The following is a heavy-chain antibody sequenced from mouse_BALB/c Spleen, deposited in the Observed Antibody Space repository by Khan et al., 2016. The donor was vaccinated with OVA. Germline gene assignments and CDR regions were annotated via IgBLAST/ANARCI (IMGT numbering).Heavy chain of an antibody. CDR3: ERGGADYYRNDGGAMED. CDR2: INTHSGVP. Sequence: QIQLVQSGPELKKPGETVRISCKASGYTFTTAGIQWVQKMPGKGLKWIGWINTHSGVPKYAEDFKGRFAFSLEISVNTAYLQITNLKNEDTATYFCERGGADYYRNDGGAMEDWGQGTSVTVSS. J-gene: IGHJ4*01. D-gene: IGHD2-14*01. CDR1: GYTFTTAG. V-gene: IGHV9-4*02.